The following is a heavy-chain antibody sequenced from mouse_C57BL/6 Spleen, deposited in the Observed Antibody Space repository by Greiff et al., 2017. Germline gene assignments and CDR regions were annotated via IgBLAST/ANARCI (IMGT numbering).Heavy chain of an antibody. Sequence: QVQLQQPGTELVKPGASVKLSCKASGYTFTSYWMHWVKQRPGQGLEWIGNINPSNGGTNYNEKFKSKATLTVDKSSSTAYMQLSSLTSADSAVYSCARSCLYYSSRGSAMDYWGQGTSVTVSS. CDR1: GYTFTSYW. CDR2: INPSNGGT. CDR3: ARSCLYYSSRGSAMDY. D-gene: IGHD1-1*01. J-gene: IGHJ4*01. V-gene: IGHV1-53*01.